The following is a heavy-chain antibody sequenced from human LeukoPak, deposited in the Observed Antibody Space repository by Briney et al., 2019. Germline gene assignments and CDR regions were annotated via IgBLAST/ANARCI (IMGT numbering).Heavy chain of an antibody. CDR2: IYPGGDI. V-gene: IGHV3-53*01. D-gene: IGHD3-22*01. CDR1: GVTVTSNY. CDR3: VRGPRYYDDSGFHYGVFDI. Sequence: PGGSLRLSCAASGVTVTSNYLSWVRQAPGRGLQWVSLIYPGGDIYYSDSVKGRFIISRDNSKNTLSLQMNSLTADDTAVYYCVRGPRYYDDSGFHYGVFDIWGQGTVVTVSS. J-gene: IGHJ3*02.